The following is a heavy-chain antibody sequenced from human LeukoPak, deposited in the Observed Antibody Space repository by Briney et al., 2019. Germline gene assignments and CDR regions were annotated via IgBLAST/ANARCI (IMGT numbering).Heavy chain of an antibody. V-gene: IGHV3-23*01. CDR3: AKEKTWVKCLDY. Sequence: PGGSLRLSCAASGFTFSSYAMSWVRQAPGKGLEWVSAISGSGGSTYYADSAKGRFTIPRDNSKNTLYLQMNSLRAEDTAVYYCAKEKTWVKCLDYWGQGTLVTVSS. D-gene: IGHD1-26*01. CDR2: ISGSGGST. CDR1: GFTFSSYA. J-gene: IGHJ4*02.